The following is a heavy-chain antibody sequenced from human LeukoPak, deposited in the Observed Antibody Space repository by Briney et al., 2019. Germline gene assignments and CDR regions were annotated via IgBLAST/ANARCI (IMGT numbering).Heavy chain of an antibody. D-gene: IGHD5-18*01. CDR2: ITHTGST. V-gene: IGHV4-34*01. CDR1: ALSFCGDY. CDR3: ARAGREYNYGFVPSELDYYYYYMDV. Sequence: SETLSLTCAVDALSFCGDYWGWNRQFPGKELQWIGVITHTGSTNYNPSLNSLVTISVDTSKNQFSLKLSSVTADDTAVYYCARAGREYNYGFVPSELDYYYYYMDVWGKGTTVTVSS. J-gene: IGHJ6*03.